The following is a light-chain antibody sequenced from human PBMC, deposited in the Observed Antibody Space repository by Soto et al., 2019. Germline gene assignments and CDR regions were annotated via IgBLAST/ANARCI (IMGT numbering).Light chain of an antibody. Sequence: DIVLIQSPATLSVSPGESPTLTCGPSGGCGRVLAWYQHVPGQAPRLLIYDSSTRATGVPARFIGSGSGTQFTLTINSLQSEDFAVYYCQQYNNWPPRYTFGQGTRLQI. CDR1: GGCGRV. V-gene: IGKV3-15*01. CDR3: QQYNNWPPRYT. J-gene: IGKJ2*01. CDR2: DSS.